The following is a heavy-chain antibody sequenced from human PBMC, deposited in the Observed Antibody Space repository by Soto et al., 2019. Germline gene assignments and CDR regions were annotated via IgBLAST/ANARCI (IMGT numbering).Heavy chain of an antibody. Sequence: PGGSLTLSCAASGFTFSNYGMHWVRQAPGKGLEWVAIVSHNGNDKYYVDSVKGRFTNTRDNSKNAVYLQMNNLGADDTAVYYSAKATTMMVVTKDYYNGMDVWGQGTPVTVSS. CDR2: VSHNGNDK. CDR3: AKATTMMVVTKDYYNGMDV. V-gene: IGHV3-30*18. D-gene: IGHD4-17*01. J-gene: IGHJ6*02. CDR1: GFTFSNYG.